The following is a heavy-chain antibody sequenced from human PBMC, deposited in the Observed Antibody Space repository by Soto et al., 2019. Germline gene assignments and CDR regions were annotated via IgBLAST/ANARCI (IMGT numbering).Heavy chain of an antibody. Sequence: SQTLSLTCAISGDSVSSNSAAWNWIRLSPSRGLEWLARTYYRSRWYIDYAVSVRSRITVNPDTSKNQFSLQLTSVTPEDTAVYYCAGTTSHQWYYMDVWGKGTTVTVSS. J-gene: IGHJ6*03. CDR3: AGTTSHQWYYMDV. D-gene: IGHD1-7*01. V-gene: IGHV6-1*01. CDR1: GDSVSSNSAA. CDR2: TYYRSRWYI.